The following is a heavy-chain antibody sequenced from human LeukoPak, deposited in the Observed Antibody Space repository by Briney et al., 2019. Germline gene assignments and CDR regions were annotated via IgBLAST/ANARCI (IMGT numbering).Heavy chain of an antibody. J-gene: IGHJ4*02. Sequence: GGSLRLSCAASGFTFSSYAMSWVRQAPGKGLEWVSAISGSGVTTYYADSVKGRFTISRDNSKNTLYLQMNSLRAEDTALYYCAKDRDYYLVGFFDYWGQGTLITVSS. CDR3: AKDRDYYLVGFFDY. D-gene: IGHD3-10*01. CDR2: ISGSGVTT. CDR1: GFTFSSYA. V-gene: IGHV3-23*01.